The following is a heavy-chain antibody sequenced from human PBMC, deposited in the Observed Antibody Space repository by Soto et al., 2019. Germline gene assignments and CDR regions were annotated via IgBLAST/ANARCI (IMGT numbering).Heavy chain of an antibody. CDR1: GFTFSDHY. CDR2: ISPRTTYK. CDR3: SRGGGGGLFDL. Sequence: QVQLVESGGGLVKPGGSLRLSCASSGFTFSDHYMSWIRRSPGKGLEFLSYISPRTTYKNYADSVKGRFTISRDNAKNSLYLQLNSLRAEDTVIYYRSRGGGGGLFDLWGQGTFVTVSS. D-gene: IGHD2-21*01. V-gene: IGHV3-11*06. J-gene: IGHJ4*02.